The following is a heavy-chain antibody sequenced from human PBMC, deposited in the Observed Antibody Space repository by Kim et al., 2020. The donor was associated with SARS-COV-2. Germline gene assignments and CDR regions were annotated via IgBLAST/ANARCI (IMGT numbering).Heavy chain of an antibody. D-gene: IGHD4-17*01. V-gene: IGHV5-51*01. CDR2: IYPGDSDT. CDR3: ARLIDYGGEKGDFDY. CDR1: GYSFTSYW. Sequence: GESLKISCKGSGYSFTSYWIGWVRQMPGKGLEWMGIIYPGDSDTRYSPSFQGQVTISADRSISTAYLQWSSLKASDTAMYYCARLIDYGGEKGDFDYWGQGTLVTVSS. J-gene: IGHJ4*02.